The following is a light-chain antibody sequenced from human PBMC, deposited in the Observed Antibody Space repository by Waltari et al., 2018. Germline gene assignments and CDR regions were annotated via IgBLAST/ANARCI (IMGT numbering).Light chain of an antibody. Sequence: QSALTQPASVSGSPGQSIPISCTATGRDVGDYNSVSWYQHRTGAAPNLIIYDVSNRPSGVPHRFSGSKSGNTASLTISGLQTADEADYYCCSYSITNIVFGTGTKVTVL. CDR3: CSYSITNIV. CDR1: GRDVGDYNS. J-gene: IGLJ1*01. CDR2: DVS. V-gene: IGLV2-14*03.